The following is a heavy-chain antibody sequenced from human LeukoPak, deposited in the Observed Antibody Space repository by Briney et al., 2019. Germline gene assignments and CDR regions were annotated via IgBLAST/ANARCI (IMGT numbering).Heavy chain of an antibody. CDR3: ARDRSYDILTGYYAPNDY. D-gene: IGHD3-9*01. CDR2: INTNTGNP. CDR1: GYTFTSYA. Sequence: GASVKVSCKASGYTFTSYAINWVRQAPGQGLEWMGWINTNTGNPTYAQGFTGRFVFSLDTSVSTAYLQISSLKSEDTAVYYCARDRSYDILTGYYAPNDYWGQGTLVTVSS. V-gene: IGHV7-4-1*02. J-gene: IGHJ4*02.